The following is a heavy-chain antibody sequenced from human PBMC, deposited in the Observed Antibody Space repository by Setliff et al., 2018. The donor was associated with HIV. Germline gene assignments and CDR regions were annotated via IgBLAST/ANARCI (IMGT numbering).Heavy chain of an antibody. CDR3: ARRRGQKATGLYYFDF. J-gene: IGHJ4*02. D-gene: IGHD3-10*01. V-gene: IGHV4-39*01. Sequence: NPSETLSLTCSVSGGPITSNTYFWDWIRQAPGKGLEWIGSIYHSGNTYYNPSLKSRVSISVDTSKRQFSLKLTSVTAGDSALYYCARRRGQKATGLYYFDFWGQGALVTVSS. CDR1: GGPITSNTYF. CDR2: IYHSGNT.